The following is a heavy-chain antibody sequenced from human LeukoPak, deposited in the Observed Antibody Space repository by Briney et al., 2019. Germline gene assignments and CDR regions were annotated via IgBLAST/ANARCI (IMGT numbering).Heavy chain of an antibody. CDR3: AKGRGRNYPHYYIDV. J-gene: IGHJ6*03. CDR2: MNPNSGRT. CDR1: GYTLTSYD. D-gene: IGHD4-11*01. V-gene: IGHV1-8*01. Sequence: ASVKVSCKASGYTLTSYDINWVRQATGQGLEWMGWMNPNSGRTGYAQNFQGRITITRNTSISTAYMELSSLRSEDTAVYYCAKGRGRNYPHYYIDVWGKGTTVTVSS.